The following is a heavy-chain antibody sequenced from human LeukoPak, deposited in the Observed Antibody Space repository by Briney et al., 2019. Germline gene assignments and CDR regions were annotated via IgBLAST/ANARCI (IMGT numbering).Heavy chain of an antibody. D-gene: IGHD2-15*01. J-gene: IGHJ4*02. CDR3: ASKGYCSGGSCYDFDY. Sequence: SETLSLTCTVSGGSISSSSYYWGWIRQPPGTGLEWIGSIYYSGSTYYNPSLKSRVTMSVDTSKNQFSLKLSSVTAADTAVYYCASKGYCSGGSCYDFDYWGQGTLITVSS. CDR1: GGSISSSSYY. V-gene: IGHV4-39*01. CDR2: IYYSGST.